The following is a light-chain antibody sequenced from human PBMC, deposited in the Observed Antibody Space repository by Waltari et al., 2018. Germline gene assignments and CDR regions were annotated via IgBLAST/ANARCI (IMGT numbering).Light chain of an antibody. CDR1: SSDVGSYNL. V-gene: IGLV2-23*02. Sequence: QSALTQPASVSGSPGQSITISCTGTSSDVGSYNLVSWYQQHPGKAPKLIIYEVSKRPSGVSNRFSGSKSGNAASLTISGLQAEDEADYYCCSYAGSDTPVVFGGGTKLTVL. CDR3: CSYAGSDTPVV. CDR2: EVS. J-gene: IGLJ2*01.